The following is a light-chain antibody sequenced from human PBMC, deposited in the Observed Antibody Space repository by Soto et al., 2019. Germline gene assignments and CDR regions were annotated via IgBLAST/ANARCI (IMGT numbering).Light chain of an antibody. V-gene: IGKV3-20*01. CDR1: QRIPNNF. CDR3: QQYGRSPFT. Sequence: EIVLTQSPVTLSLSPRERATLSCRASQRIPNNFLAWFQQKPGLPPRLLISGASTRASGIPDRFSGSGSGTDFALTISRLEPEDFAVYSCQQYGRSPFTFGQGTKLQIK. J-gene: IGKJ2*01. CDR2: GAS.